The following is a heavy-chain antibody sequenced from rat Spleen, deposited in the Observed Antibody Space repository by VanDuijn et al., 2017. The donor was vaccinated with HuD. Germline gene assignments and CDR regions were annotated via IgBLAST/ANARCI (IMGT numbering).Heavy chain of an antibody. D-gene: IGHD1-12*01. V-gene: IGHV5-20*01. CDR1: GFTFSNYD. Sequence: EVQLVESGGGLVQPGRSMKLSCAASGFTFSNYDMAWVRQAPTKGLEWVASISYDGSSTYYRDSVKGRFTISRDNAKSTLYLQMDSLRSEDTATYYCTTRYYDDWYFDFWGPGTMVTVSS. CDR3: TTRYYDDWYFDF. CDR2: ISYDGSST. J-gene: IGHJ1*01.